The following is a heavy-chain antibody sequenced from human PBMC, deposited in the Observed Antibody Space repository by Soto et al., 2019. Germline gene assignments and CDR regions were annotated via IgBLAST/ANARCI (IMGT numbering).Heavy chain of an antibody. Sequence: VASVKVSCKASGYTFTSYGISWVRQAPGQGLEWMGWISAYNGNTNYAQKLQGRVTMTTDTSTSTAYMELRSLRSDDTAVYYCARVGYCISTSCRNWFDPWGQGTLVTVSS. V-gene: IGHV1-18*01. CDR1: GYTFTSYG. CDR2: ISAYNGNT. J-gene: IGHJ5*02. D-gene: IGHD2-2*01. CDR3: ARVGYCISTSCRNWFDP.